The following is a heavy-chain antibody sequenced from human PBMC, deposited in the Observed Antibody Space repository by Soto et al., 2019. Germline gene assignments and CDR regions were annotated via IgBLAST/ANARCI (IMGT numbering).Heavy chain of an antibody. J-gene: IGHJ5*02. CDR3: VRDGTKTLRDWFDP. CDR2: IYATGTT. CDR1: GASISGYY. D-gene: IGHD1-1*01. V-gene: IGHV4-4*07. Sequence: QVQLQESGPGLAKPSETLSLTCTVSGASISGYYWSWIRKSAGKGLEWIGRIYATGTTDYNPSLKSRVMMSVDTSKKQFSLKLWSVTAADTAVYYCVRDGTKTLRDWFDPWGQGISVTVSS.